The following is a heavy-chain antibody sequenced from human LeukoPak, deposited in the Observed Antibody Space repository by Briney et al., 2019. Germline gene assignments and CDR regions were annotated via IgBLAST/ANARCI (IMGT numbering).Heavy chain of an antibody. CDR3: ARDRGIVGATTDAFDI. CDR1: GGSISSYY. D-gene: IGHD1-26*01. Sequence: SETLSHTCTASGGSISSYYWSWIRQPPGKGLEWIGYIYYSGSTNYNPSLKSRVTISVDTSKNQFSLKLSSVTAADTAVYYCARDRGIVGATTDAFDIWGQGTLVTVSS. V-gene: IGHV4-59*01. CDR2: IYYSGST. J-gene: IGHJ4*02.